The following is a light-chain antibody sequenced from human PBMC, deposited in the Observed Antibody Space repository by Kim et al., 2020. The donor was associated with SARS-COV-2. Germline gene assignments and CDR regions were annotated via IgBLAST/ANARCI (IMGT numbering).Light chain of an antibody. Sequence: GGSVTLCCARSTTNGASYDVPWYQQLPGAAPKLLIYGNKNRPSGVPDRFSGSKSGASASLAITGLQAEDEADYYCAFCDDSLSHGVFGGGTKLTVL. CDR1: TTNGASYD. CDR3: AFCDDSLSHGV. V-gene: IGLV1-40*03. CDR2: GNK. J-gene: IGLJ3*02.